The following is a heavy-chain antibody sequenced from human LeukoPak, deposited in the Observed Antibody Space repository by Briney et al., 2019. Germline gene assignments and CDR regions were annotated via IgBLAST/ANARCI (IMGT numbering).Heavy chain of an antibody. CDR3: ASTPTHNYYYDSSGPFDY. V-gene: IGHV1-3*01. Sequence: PGASVKVSCKASGYTFTSYAMHWVRQAPGQRLEWMGWINAGNGNTKYSQKFQGRVTITRDTSASTAYMELSSLRAEDTAVYYCASTPTHNYYYDSSGPFDYWGQGTLVTVSS. CDR1: GYTFTSYA. J-gene: IGHJ4*02. D-gene: IGHD3-22*01. CDR2: INAGNGNT.